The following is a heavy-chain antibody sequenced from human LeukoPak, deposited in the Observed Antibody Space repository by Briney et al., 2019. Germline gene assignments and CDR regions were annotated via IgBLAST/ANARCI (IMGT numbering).Heavy chain of an antibody. D-gene: IGHD3-9*01. V-gene: IGHV7-4-1*02. CDR1: GYTFTSYA. Sequence: GASVKVSCKASGYTFTSYAMNWVRQAPGQGLEWMGWSNTNTGNPTYAQGFTGRFVFSLDTSVSTAYLQISSLKAEDTAVYYCATRTPLTGNGSYYYYGMDVWGQGTTVTVSS. CDR2: SNTNTGNP. CDR3: ATRTPLTGNGSYYYYGMDV. J-gene: IGHJ6*02.